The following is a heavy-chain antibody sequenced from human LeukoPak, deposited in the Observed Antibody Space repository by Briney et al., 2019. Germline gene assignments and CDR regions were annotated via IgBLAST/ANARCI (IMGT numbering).Heavy chain of an antibody. Sequence: GGSLRLSCAASGFTFSDYYMSWIRQAPGKGLEWVSYISSSGSTIHYADSVKGRFTISRDNAKNSLYLQMNSLRAEDTAVYYCASYSSSPKYYFDYWGQGTLVTVSS. CDR1: GFTFSDYY. V-gene: IGHV3-11*01. J-gene: IGHJ4*02. CDR2: ISSSGSTI. D-gene: IGHD6-6*01. CDR3: ASYSSSPKYYFDY.